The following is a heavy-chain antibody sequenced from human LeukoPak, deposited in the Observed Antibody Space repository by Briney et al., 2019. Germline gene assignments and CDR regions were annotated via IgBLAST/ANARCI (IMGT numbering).Heavy chain of an antibody. Sequence: GASVKVSCKASGYTFTGYYMHWVRQAPGQGLEWMGWINPNSGGTNYAQKFQGRVTMTRDTSISTACMELSRLRSDDTAVYYCARVRQGRVTLGYCSSTSCYLDGWFDPWGQGTLVTVSS. CDR2: INPNSGGT. D-gene: IGHD2-2*01. CDR1: GYTFTGYY. V-gene: IGHV1-2*02. J-gene: IGHJ5*02. CDR3: ARVRQGRVTLGYCSSTSCYLDGWFDP.